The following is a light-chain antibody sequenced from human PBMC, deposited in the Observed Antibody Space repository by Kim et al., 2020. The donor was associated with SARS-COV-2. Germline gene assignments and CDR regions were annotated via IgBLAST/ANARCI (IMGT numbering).Light chain of an antibody. V-gene: IGLV1-44*01. CDR1: GSNIERNV. Sequence: GASVTISCFGSGSNIERNVVNWYQQFPGTAPKLLMYATDQRSSGVPDRFSGSRSGTSASLAISGLQSDDEADYYCATWDDSLNEWVFGGGTKLTVL. J-gene: IGLJ3*02. CDR3: ATWDDSLNEWV. CDR2: ATD.